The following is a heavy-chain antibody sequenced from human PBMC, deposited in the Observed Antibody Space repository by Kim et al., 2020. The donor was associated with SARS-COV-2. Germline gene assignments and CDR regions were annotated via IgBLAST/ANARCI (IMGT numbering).Heavy chain of an antibody. CDR2: ISGSGGST. J-gene: IGHJ4*02. D-gene: IGHD1-26*01. CDR3: PKRTSGSSGFDH. V-gene: IGHV3-23*01. Sequence: GGSLRLSCAASAFSFSNYGMTWVRQAPGKGLEWVSLISGSGGSTYYAASVKGRFSISRDNSQNTLYLQMNSLRDEDTAVYYCPKRTSGSSGFDHWGQGTLVTVSS. CDR1: AFSFSNYG.